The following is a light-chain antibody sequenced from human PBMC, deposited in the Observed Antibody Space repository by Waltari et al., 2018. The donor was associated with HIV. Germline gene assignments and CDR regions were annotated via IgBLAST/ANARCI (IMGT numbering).Light chain of an antibody. Sequence: EIVMTQSPATLSVSPGERATLSCRASQSVTTNLAWYQQRFGQPPRLLIYGASTRATNIPARFSGGGSGTEFTLTISSLQSEDFAIYYCQQYNNWPRTFGQGTKVEV. V-gene: IGKV3-15*01. CDR1: QSVTTN. CDR2: GAS. J-gene: IGKJ1*01. CDR3: QQYNNWPRT.